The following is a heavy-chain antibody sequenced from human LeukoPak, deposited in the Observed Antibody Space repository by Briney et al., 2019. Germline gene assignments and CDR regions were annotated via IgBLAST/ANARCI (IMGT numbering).Heavy chain of an antibody. Sequence: SETLSLTCTVSGGSISSGSYYWSWIRQPAGKGLEWIGRIYTSGSTNYNPSLKSRVTISVDTSKNQFSLKLSSVTAADTAVYYCARWYYSGDYWGQGTLVTVSS. CDR3: ARWYYSGDY. J-gene: IGHJ4*02. CDR2: IYTSGST. D-gene: IGHD2/OR15-2a*01. CDR1: GGSISSGSYY. V-gene: IGHV4-61*02.